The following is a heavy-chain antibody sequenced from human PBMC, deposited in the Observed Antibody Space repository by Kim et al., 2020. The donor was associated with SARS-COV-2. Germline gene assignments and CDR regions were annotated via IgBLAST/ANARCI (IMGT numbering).Heavy chain of an antibody. CDR3: ATDLWFDP. V-gene: IGHV1-24*01. J-gene: IGHJ5*02. CDR2: DDEK. Sequence: DDEKIYRQKCRGQVTMTEDTSTDTAYMGLSSLRSEDTAVYYCATDLWFDPWGQGTLVTVSS.